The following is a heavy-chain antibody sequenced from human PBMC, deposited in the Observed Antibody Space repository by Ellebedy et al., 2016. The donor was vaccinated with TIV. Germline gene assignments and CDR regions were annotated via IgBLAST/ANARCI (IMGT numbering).Heavy chain of an antibody. CDR3: ARGRTTMGTKPNYFDS. J-gene: IGHJ4*02. CDR2: ISSSSNYK. Sequence: GESLKISXAASGFTFSYYTMNWVRQAPGKGLEWVSSISSSSNYKIYADSVKGRFTISRDNAKNSLYLQMNSLRAEDTAVYYCARGRTTMGTKPNYFDSWGRGTVVTVSS. CDR1: GFTFSYYT. V-gene: IGHV3-21*06. D-gene: IGHD5-18*01.